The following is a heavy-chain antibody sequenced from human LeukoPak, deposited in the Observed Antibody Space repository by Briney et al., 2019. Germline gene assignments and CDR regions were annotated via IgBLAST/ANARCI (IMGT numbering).Heavy chain of an antibody. CDR3: AKTHYDSSGYYPEPIDAFDI. J-gene: IGHJ3*02. CDR2: INHSGST. Sequence: PSETLSLTCAVYGGPFSGYYWSWIRQPPGKGLEWIGEINHSGSTNYNPSLKSRVTISVDTSKNQFSLKLSSVTAADTAVYYCAKTHYDSSGYYPEPIDAFDIWGQGTMVTVSS. V-gene: IGHV4-34*01. CDR1: GGPFSGYY. D-gene: IGHD3-22*01.